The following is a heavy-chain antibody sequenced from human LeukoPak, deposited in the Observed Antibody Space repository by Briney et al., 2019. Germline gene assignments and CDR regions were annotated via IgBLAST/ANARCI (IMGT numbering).Heavy chain of an antibody. CDR2: IDPGDSDT. Sequence: GEALEISWQASGSGFTSFWSGWGRRPPGKGLEGMGIIDPGDSDTRYNPSLEGQGTISADISLTPAYPQWNSPNASDTAMYYFARQTAMGRSADYSGQGTLVTVSS. CDR1: GSGFTSFW. CDR3: ARQTAMGRSADY. V-gene: IGHV5-51*01. J-gene: IGHJ4*02.